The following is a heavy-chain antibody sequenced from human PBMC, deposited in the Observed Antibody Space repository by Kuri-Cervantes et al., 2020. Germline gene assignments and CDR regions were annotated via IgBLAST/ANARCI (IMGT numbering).Heavy chain of an antibody. CDR1: GGSFSGYY. Sequence: SETLSLTCAVYGGSFSGYYWSWIRQPPGKGLEWIGEINHSGSTNYNPSLKSQITISVDTSKNQFSLKLSSVTAADTAVYYCARDYGSGSYGAHYMDVRGKGTTVTVSS. J-gene: IGHJ6*03. CDR2: INHSGST. V-gene: IGHV4-34*01. D-gene: IGHD3-10*01. CDR3: ARDYGSGSYGAHYMDV.